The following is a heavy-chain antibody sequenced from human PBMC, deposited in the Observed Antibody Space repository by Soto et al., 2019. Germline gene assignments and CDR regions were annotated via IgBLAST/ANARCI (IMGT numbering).Heavy chain of an antibody. CDR2: ISYDGSNK. V-gene: IGHV3-30*18. J-gene: IGHJ6*03. Sequence: GGSLRLSCAASGFTFSSYGMHWVRQAPGKGLEWVAVISYDGSNKYYADSVTGRFTISRDNSKNTLYLQMNSLRAEDTAVYYCAKGANWASSFTYYYYYYMDVWGKGTTVTVSS. CDR3: AKGANWASSFTYYYYYYMDV. D-gene: IGHD6-13*01. CDR1: GFTFSSYG.